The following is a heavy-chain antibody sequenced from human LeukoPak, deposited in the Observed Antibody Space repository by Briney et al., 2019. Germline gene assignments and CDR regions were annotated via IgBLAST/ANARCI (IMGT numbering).Heavy chain of an antibody. CDR2: IYYSGST. D-gene: IGHD6-13*01. Sequence: SETLSLTCTVSGGSISSYYWSWIRQPPGKGLEWIGYIYYSGSTNYNPSLKSRVTISVDTSKNQFSLKLSSVTAADTAVYYCAKGIAAARHGVYFDYWGQGTPVTVSS. J-gene: IGHJ4*02. CDR3: AKGIAAARHGVYFDY. V-gene: IGHV4-59*08. CDR1: GGSISSYY.